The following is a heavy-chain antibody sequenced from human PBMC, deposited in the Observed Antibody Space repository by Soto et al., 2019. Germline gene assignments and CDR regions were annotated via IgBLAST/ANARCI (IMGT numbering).Heavy chain of an antibody. Sequence: EVQLVESGGGLVQPGGSLRLSCAASGFTFDDYAIHWVRQAPGKGLEWVSGISWNGAATGYMNSVKGRFSISRDNTKNILSLQMISLRSEDRAVDYCAKRPLYGSVFDCWGQGTLVTVSS. CDR2: ISWNGAAT. D-gene: IGHD3-10*01. CDR3: AKRPLYGSVFDC. V-gene: IGHV3-9*01. J-gene: IGHJ4*02. CDR1: GFTFDDYA.